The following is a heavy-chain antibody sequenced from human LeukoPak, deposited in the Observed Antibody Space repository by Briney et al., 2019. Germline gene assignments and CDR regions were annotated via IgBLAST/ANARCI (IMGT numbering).Heavy chain of an antibody. CDR2: IYYSGST. D-gene: IGHD2-15*01. Sequence: SETLSLTCTVSGGSISSSSYYWGWIRQPPGKGLEWIGSIYYSGSTYYNPSLKSRVTISVDTSKNQFSLKLSSVPAADTAVYYCARGACSGGSCYSPMSWFDPWGQGTLVTVSS. CDR3: ARGACSGGSCYSPMSWFDP. CDR1: GGSISSSSYY. J-gene: IGHJ5*02. V-gene: IGHV4-39*07.